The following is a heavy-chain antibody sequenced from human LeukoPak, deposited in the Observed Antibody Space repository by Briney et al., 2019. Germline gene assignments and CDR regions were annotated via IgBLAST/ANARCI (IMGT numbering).Heavy chain of an antibody. D-gene: IGHD2-2*01. CDR3: ARDRCSSTSCSTGYFDY. V-gene: IGHV1-69*05. Sequence: GSSVKVSCKASGGTFSSHAISWVRQAPGQGLEWMGGIIPIFGTANYAQKFQGRVTITTDESTSTAYMELSSLRSEDTAVYYCARDRCSSTSCSTGYFDYWGQGTLVTVSS. CDR1: GGTFSSHA. J-gene: IGHJ4*02. CDR2: IIPIFGTA.